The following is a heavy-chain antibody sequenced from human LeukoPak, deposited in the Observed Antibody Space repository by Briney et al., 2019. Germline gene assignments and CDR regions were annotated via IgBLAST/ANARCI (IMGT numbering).Heavy chain of an antibody. Sequence: GGSLRLSCAASGFTFNHYGMHWLRQAPGKGLEWVSGISWGSDSIGYADSVKGRFTISRDNAKNSLYLQMNSLRAEDTALYYCAKTFTSGLAIFDSWGQGTLVTVSS. CDR3: AKTFTSGLAIFDS. J-gene: IGHJ4*02. CDR1: GFTFNHYG. V-gene: IGHV3-9*01. D-gene: IGHD6-19*01. CDR2: ISWGSDSI.